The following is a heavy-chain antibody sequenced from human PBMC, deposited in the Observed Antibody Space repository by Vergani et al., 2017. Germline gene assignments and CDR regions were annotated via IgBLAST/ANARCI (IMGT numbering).Heavy chain of an antibody. CDR3: AKDADGMATD. J-gene: IGHJ4*02. CDR1: GFTFSSYA. CDR2: ISYDGSNK. D-gene: IGHD5-24*01. Sequence: VQLLESGGGLVQPGGSLRLSCAASGFTFSSYAMSWVRQAPGKGLEWVAVISYDGSNKYYADSVKGRFTISRDNSKNTLYLQMNSLRAEDTAVYYCAKDADGMATDWGQGTLVTVSS. V-gene: IGHV3-30*18.